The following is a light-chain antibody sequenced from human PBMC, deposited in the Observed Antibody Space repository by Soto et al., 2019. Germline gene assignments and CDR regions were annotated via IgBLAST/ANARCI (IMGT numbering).Light chain of an antibody. CDR1: QDIKNY. CDR3: QQGFSLPWT. CDR2: AAS. J-gene: IGKJ1*01. Sequence: DIQMTQSPSSLSASAGDRVTITCRASQDIKNYLNWYQRKPGTAPRLLIYAASNLHSGVPSTFSASGSGTDFALNISSLQADDFGTYYCQQGFSLPWTFGQGTKVDI. V-gene: IGKV1-39*01.